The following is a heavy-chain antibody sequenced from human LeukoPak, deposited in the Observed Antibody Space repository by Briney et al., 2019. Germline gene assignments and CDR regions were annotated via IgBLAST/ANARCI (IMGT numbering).Heavy chain of an antibody. CDR3: ARDTQAPFSNGWYVDY. CDR2: ISAYNGNT. CDR1: GYTFTSYG. Sequence: ASVEVSCKASGYTFTSYGISWVRQAPGHGLEWMGWISAYNGNTNYAQKLQGRVTMTTDTSTSTAYMELRSLRSDDTAVYYCARDTQAPFSNGWYVDYWGQGTLVTVSS. J-gene: IGHJ4*02. V-gene: IGHV1-18*01. D-gene: IGHD6-19*01.